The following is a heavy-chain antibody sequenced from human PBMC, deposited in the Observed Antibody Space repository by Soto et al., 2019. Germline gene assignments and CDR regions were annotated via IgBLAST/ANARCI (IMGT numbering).Heavy chain of an antibody. D-gene: IGHD3-9*01. CDR3: ARSGTYYDILTGYYLRHYYYGMDV. Sequence: GGALRLACAASGFTFSSYEMIWVRQAPGKGLEGVSYISSSGSTIYYADSVKGRFTMSRDNAKNSLYLQMNSLRAEDTAVYYCARSGTYYDILTGYYLRHYYYGMDVWGQGTTVTVSS. J-gene: IGHJ6*02. CDR2: ISSSGSTI. V-gene: IGHV3-48*03. CDR1: GFTFSSYE.